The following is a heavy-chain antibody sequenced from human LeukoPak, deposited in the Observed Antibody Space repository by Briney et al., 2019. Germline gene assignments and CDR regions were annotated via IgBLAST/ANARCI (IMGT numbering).Heavy chain of an antibody. CDR2: ISNSPINI. Sequence: GGSLRLSCAASGFTFSSYEMNWVRQAPGKGLEWVSYISNSPINIYYADSVRGRFTISRDNAKNSVFLQMNSLRAEDTAVYYCARGSADDDDKWIDPWGQGTLVTVSS. J-gene: IGHJ5*02. D-gene: IGHD1-1*01. CDR3: ARGSADDDDKWIDP. CDR1: GFTFSSYE. V-gene: IGHV3-48*03.